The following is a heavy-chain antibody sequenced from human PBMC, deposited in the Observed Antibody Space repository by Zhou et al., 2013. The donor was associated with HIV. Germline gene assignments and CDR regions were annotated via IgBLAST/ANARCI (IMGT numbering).Heavy chain of an antibody. Sequence: EVQLLESGGGLVQPGGSLRLSCAASGFTFSGYAMSWVRQAPGKGLEWVSVISGSGSNIFYADSVKGRFTISRDNSKNTLFLQLNSLRAEDTATYYCAKSRRGGPAYCGGDCYLSLDYWGPGNPRSPSPQ. J-gene: IGHJ4*03. V-gene: IGHV3-23*01. D-gene: IGHD2-21*02. CDR1: GFTFSGYA. CDR3: AKSRRGGPAYCGGDCYLSLDY. CDR2: ISGSGSNI.